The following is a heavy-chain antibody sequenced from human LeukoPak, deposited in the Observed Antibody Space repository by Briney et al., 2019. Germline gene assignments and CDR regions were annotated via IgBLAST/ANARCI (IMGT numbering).Heavy chain of an antibody. CDR2: IYAGNSDT. CDR3: AILNHPDGRVY. CDR1: GYTFTTSW. J-gene: IGHJ4*02. D-gene: IGHD5-24*01. V-gene: IGHV5-51*01. Sequence: GESLKISCQGFGYTFTTSWIGWVRQLPGTGLEWIAIIYAGNSDTKYSPSFQGQVSISTDRSISTAYLQWSSLQASDTAIYYCAILNHPDGRVYWGQGTPVTVSS.